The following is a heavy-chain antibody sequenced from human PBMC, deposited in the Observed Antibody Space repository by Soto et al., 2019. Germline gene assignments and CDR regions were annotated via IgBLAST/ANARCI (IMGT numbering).Heavy chain of an antibody. CDR3: TTDRGSGWYEDAFDI. V-gene: IGHV3-15*07. CDR2: IKSKTDGGTT. D-gene: IGHD6-19*01. J-gene: IGHJ3*02. Sequence: GGSLRLSCAASGFTFSNAWMNWVRQAPGKGLEWVGRIKSKTDGGTTDYAAPVKGRFTISRDDSKNTLYLQMNSLKTEDTAVYYCTTDRGSGWYEDAFDIWGQGTMVTVSS. CDR1: GFTFSNAW.